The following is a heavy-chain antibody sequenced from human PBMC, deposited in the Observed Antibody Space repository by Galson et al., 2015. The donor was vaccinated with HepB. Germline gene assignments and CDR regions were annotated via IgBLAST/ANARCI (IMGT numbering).Heavy chain of an antibody. J-gene: IGHJ4*02. CDR1: GFTFSSYA. CDR2: ISGSGGST. V-gene: IGHV3-23*01. Sequence: SLRLSCAASGFTFSSYAMSWVRQAPGKGLEWVSAISGSGGSTYYADSVKGRFTISKDNSKNTLYLQMNSLRAEDTAVYYCAKDPYSNYAPSFDYWGQGTLVTVSS. CDR3: AKDPYSNYAPSFDY. D-gene: IGHD4-11*01.